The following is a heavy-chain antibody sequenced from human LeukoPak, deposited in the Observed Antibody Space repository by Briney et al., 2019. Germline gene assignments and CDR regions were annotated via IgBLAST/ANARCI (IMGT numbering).Heavy chain of an antibody. CDR2: ISSSSSYI. CDR1: GFTFSSYW. J-gene: IGHJ4*02. Sequence: GGSLRLSCAASGFTFSSYWMGWVRQAPGKGLEWVSSISSSSSYIYYADSVKGRFTISRDNAKNSLYLQMNSLRAEDTAVYYCARHVVAVGFDYWGQGTLVTVSS. D-gene: IGHD3-22*01. V-gene: IGHV3-21*01. CDR3: ARHVVAVGFDY.